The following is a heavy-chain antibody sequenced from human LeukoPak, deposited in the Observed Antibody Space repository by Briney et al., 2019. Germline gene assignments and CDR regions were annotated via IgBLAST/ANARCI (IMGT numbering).Heavy chain of an antibody. D-gene: IGHD3-3*01. CDR3: ARHYDFWSASFRGFLDQ. V-gene: IGHV4-39*01. J-gene: IGHJ4*01. CDR2: ISYSGIT. CDR1: GDAFSSSSYY. Sequence: SETLSLTCTVSGDAFSSSSYYWGWIRQPPGKGLEWIGSISYSGITYYNQPLKSRVTMSVDMSKKQFSVGLSSVTAADTAVYYCARHYDFWSASFRGFLDQWGHGALVSVSS.